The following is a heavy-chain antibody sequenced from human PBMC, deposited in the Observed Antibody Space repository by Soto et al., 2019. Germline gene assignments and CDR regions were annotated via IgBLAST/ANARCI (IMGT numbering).Heavy chain of an antibody. CDR2: ISGSGGRT. D-gene: IGHD3-10*01. J-gene: IGHJ3*02. Sequence: GGSLRLSCAASGFTFSSYAMSWVRQAPGKGLEWVSAISGSGGRTYYADSVKGRCTISRDNSKNTLYLQMISMRAEDTAVYYCAKEMLWFWDGTEAFDSWGQGTMVTVSS. V-gene: IGHV3-23*01. CDR3: AKEMLWFWDGTEAFDS. CDR1: GFTFSSYA.